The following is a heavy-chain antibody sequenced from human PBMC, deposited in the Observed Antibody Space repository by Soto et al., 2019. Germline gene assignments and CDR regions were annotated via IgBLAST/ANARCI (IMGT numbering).Heavy chain of an antibody. CDR1: GGSISSGGYY. D-gene: IGHD4-4*01. V-gene: IGHV4-31*03. Sequence: QVQLQESGPGLVKPSQTLSLTCTVSGGSISSGGYYWSWIRQHPGKGLEWIGYIYDSGSTYYNPSLKRRVTIPRDTSKNQSSLKLSSVTAADPAVYYCARGRRFGYSIKSYYGMDVWGQGTTVTVSS. CDR3: ARGRRFGYSIKSYYGMDV. CDR2: IYDSGST. J-gene: IGHJ6*02.